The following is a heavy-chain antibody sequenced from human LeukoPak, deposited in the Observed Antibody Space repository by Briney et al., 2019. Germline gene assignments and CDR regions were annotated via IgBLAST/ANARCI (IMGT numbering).Heavy chain of an antibody. D-gene: IGHD2-2*01. Sequence: GGSLRLSCAASGFTFSSYWMHWVRQPPGKGLEWVSSISPGSNYKHYANSVKGRFTISRDNAKNSLYLQMNSLGAEDTALYYCARGRGCSSLSCYPDYWGQGTLVTVSS. CDR3: ARGRGCSSLSCYPDY. CDR1: GFTFSSYW. CDR2: ISPGSNYK. J-gene: IGHJ4*02. V-gene: IGHV3-21*01.